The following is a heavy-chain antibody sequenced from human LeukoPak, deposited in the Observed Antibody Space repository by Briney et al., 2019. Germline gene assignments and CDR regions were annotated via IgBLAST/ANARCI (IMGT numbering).Heavy chain of an antibody. Sequence: PGGSLRLSCAASGFTFSDYYMSWIRQAPGKGLEWVSYISSSGSTIYYADSVKGRFTISRDNAKNSLYLQMNSLRPEDTAVCYCARIERITIFGVVTDYYYYYMDVWGKGTTVTVSS. V-gene: IGHV3-11*04. CDR1: GFTFSDYY. CDR3: ARIERITIFGVVTDYYYYYMDV. J-gene: IGHJ6*03. D-gene: IGHD3-3*01. CDR2: ISSSGSTI.